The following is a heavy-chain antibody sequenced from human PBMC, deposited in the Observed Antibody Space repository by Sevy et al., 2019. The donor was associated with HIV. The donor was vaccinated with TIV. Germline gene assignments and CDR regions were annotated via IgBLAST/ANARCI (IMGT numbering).Heavy chain of an antibody. CDR3: ARAPPVVVVPGAPSWFDP. J-gene: IGHJ5*02. D-gene: IGHD2-2*01. V-gene: IGHV4-34*01. CDR1: GGSFSGYY. CDR2: INHSGST. Sequence: SETLSLTCAVYGGSFSGYYWNWIRHPPGKALEWIGEINHSGSTNYNPSLKSRVTISVDTSKNQFSLKLNSVTAADTAAYYCARAPPVVVVPGAPSWFDPWGQGTLVTVSS.